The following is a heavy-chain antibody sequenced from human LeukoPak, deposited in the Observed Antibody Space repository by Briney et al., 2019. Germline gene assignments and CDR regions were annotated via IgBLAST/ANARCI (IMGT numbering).Heavy chain of an antibody. V-gene: IGHV1-18*01. CDR3: ARDGWTYYDFWSGYYYGMDV. J-gene: IGHJ6*02. CDR1: GYTFTSYG. Sequence: EASVKVSCKASGYTFTSYGISWVRQAPGQGLEWMGWISAYNGNTNYAQKLQGRVTMTTDTSTSTAYMELRSLRSDDTAVYYCARDGWTYYDFWSGYYYGMDVWGQGTTVTVSS. D-gene: IGHD3-3*01. CDR2: ISAYNGNT.